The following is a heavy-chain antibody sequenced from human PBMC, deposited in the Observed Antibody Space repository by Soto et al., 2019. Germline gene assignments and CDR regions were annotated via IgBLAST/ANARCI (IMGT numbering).Heavy chain of an antibody. V-gene: IGHV1-18*03. CDR2: ISVYNGNT. Sequence: ASVKVSCKASGYTFTSYGITWVRQAPGQGLEWMGWISVYNGNTHYAQRLQGRVTMTTDSSTSTAYMVLRTLRSDDMAVYYCAAEGLAVANTLHYWGQGTLVTVSS. J-gene: IGHJ4*02. CDR1: GYTFTSYG. D-gene: IGHD6-19*01. CDR3: AAEGLAVANTLHY.